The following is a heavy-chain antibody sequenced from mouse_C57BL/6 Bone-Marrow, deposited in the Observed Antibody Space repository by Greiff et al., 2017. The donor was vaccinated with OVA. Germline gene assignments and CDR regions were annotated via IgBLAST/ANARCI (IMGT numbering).Heavy chain of an antibody. CDR1: GFSLTSYG. J-gene: IGHJ1*03. CDR3: ARNPNWDDWYYEG. D-gene: IGHD4-1*01. CDR2: IWSGGST. Sequence: QVQLQQSGPGLVQPSQSLSITCTVSGFSLTSYGVHWVRQAPGKGLEWLGEIWSGGSTDYNAAFISRLSISKDNSKSQVFGKMNRLQDDDTVIYYGARNPNWDDWYYEGWGTGTTVTVAS. V-gene: IGHV2-2*01.